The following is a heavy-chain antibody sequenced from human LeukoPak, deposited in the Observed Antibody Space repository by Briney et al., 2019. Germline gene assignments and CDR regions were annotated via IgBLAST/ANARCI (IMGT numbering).Heavy chain of an antibody. CDR1: GGSISSSSYY. J-gene: IGHJ4*02. V-gene: IGHV4-61*01. D-gene: IGHD1-26*01. CDR3: ARGVGSGRYHDLRY. Sequence: SETLSLTCTVSGGSISSSSYYWSWIRQPPGKGLEWIGYIYYSGSPNYNPSLKSRVTISIDTSQNQFSLKLSSVTAADTAVYYCARGVGSGRYHDLRYWGQGTLVTVSS. CDR2: IYYSGSP.